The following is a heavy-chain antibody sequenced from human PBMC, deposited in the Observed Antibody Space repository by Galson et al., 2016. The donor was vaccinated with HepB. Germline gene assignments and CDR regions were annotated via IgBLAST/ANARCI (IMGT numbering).Heavy chain of an antibody. V-gene: IGHV3-30*04. J-gene: IGHJ4*02. CDR2: LTCDGRKV. CDR1: GFSFSSYT. D-gene: IGHD3-10*01. CDR3: AREPDTDTIDY. Sequence: SLRLSCAASGFSFSSYTMHWVRQAPGKGLEWMGALTCDGRKVHYAESTKGQFTISRDNSKNTLFLQMNSLRPEDTAVYYCAREPDTDTIDYWGQGTLVTVSS.